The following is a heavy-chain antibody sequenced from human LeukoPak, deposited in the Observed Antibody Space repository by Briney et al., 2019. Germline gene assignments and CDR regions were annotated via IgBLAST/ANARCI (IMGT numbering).Heavy chain of an antibody. D-gene: IGHD6-13*01. CDR3: VRHGLGSSWFGFDY. CDR2: IYPGDSDP. J-gene: IGHJ4*02. CDR1: GYIFTTYW. V-gene: IGHV5-51*01. Sequence: GESLKISCKGSGYIFTTYWIGLVRQMPGKGLEWMGIIYPGDSDPRYSPSFQGQVTISADKSISTAYLQWSSLKASDSAMYYCVRHGLGSSWFGFDYWGQGTQVTVSS.